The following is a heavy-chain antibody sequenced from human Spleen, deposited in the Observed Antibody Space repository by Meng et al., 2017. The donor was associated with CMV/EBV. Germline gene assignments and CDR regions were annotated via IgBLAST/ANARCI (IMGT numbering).Heavy chain of an antibody. V-gene: IGHV3-23*05. CDR2: IGRNGINT. CDR3: AKDKRMATRPGFYGMDV. Sequence: GGSLRLSCAASGFSFNSYAMSWVRQAPGKGLEWVSAIGRNGINTYYADSVKGRFTISRDNAKDTLYLQMNSLRAEDTALYYCAKDKRMATRPGFYGMDVWGQGTTVTVSS. J-gene: IGHJ6*02. D-gene: IGHD6-6*01. CDR1: GFSFNSYA.